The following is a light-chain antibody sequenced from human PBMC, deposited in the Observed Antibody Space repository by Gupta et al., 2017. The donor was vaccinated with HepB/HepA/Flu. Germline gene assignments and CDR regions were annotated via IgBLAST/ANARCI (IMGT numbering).Light chain of an antibody. Sequence: DIVMTQSPDSLAGSLGERATINCKSSQSVLYSPNNKNYLAWFQQKPGQPPKLLIYWASTRESGVPDRFSGSGSGTDFTLTISSLQAEDVAVYFCQQYHSLPWTFGQGTKVEIK. V-gene: IGKV4-1*01. CDR1: QSVLYSPNNKNY. CDR2: WAS. J-gene: IGKJ1*01. CDR3: QQYHSLPWT.